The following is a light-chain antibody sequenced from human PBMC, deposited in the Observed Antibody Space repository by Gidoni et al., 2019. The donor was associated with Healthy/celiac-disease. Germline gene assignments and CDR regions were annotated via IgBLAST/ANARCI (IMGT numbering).Light chain of an antibody. V-gene: IGLV1-51*01. J-gene: IGLJ2*01. CDR1: SSNMGNNY. Sequence: QSVLTHPPSVSAAPGQRVPISCSGSSSNMGNNYVSWYQQLPGTAPKLLIYDKNTRPSGIPDRFSGSKSGTSATLGITGLQTGDEADYYCGTWDSSLSAGVFGGGTKLTVL. CDR2: DKN. CDR3: GTWDSSLSAGV.